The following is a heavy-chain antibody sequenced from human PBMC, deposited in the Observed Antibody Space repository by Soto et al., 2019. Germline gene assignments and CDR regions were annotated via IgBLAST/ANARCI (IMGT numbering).Heavy chain of an antibody. V-gene: IGHV3-15*07. Sequence: EVQLVESGGDLVNPGGSLRLACAASGFTFSDAWINWVRQAPGKGLEWVGRIKSKVNGGTTDFAALVKGRFAKSRDDSKEMVYLQMNSLKVEDTAMYYCTTDSVFTMQLVRFYFWGHGTLVTVSS. CDR2: IKSKVNGGTT. J-gene: IGHJ4*01. CDR3: TTDSVFTMQLVRFYF. D-gene: IGHD3-10*01. CDR1: GFTFSDAW.